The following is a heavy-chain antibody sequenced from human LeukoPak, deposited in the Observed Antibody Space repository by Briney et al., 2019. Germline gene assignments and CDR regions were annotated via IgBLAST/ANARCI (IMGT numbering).Heavy chain of an antibody. V-gene: IGHV4-39*01. CDR1: GGSISSSSYY. CDR2: IYYSGST. Sequence: SETLSLTCTVSGGSISSSSYYWGWIRQPPGKGLEWIGSIYYSGSTYYNPSLKSRVTISVDTSKNQFSLKLSSVIAADTAVYYCATPYGDYAYAFDIWGQGTMVTVSS. D-gene: IGHD4-17*01. J-gene: IGHJ3*02. CDR3: ATPYGDYAYAFDI.